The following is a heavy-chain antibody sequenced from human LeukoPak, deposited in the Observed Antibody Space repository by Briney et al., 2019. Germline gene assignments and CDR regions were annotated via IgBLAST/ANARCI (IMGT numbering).Heavy chain of an antibody. CDR3: ARFGPGERPFGY. CDR1: GYTFTGYH. J-gene: IGHJ4*02. D-gene: IGHD1-1*01. CDR2: INPNSGGT. Sequence: ASVKVSCKASGYTFTGYHMHWVRQAPGQGLEWMGRINPNSGGTNYAQKFQGRVTMTRDTSISTAYMELSRLRSDDTAVYYCARFGPGERPFGYWGQGTLVTVSS. V-gene: IGHV1-2*06.